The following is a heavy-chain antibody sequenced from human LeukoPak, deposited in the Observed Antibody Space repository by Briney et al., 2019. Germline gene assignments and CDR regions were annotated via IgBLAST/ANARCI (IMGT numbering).Heavy chain of an antibody. V-gene: IGHV3-48*02. CDR1: GFTFSSYT. CDR2: ITSSGSTV. Sequence: GGSLRLSCAASGFTFSSYTMNWVRQAPGKGREGFSYITSSGSTVYYAASVKGRFTISRDNAKNSLYLQMKSPTDEDTAVYFCARVGSSSKSYYYMDVWGKGTTVTVSS. D-gene: IGHD2-2*01. J-gene: IGHJ6*03. CDR3: ARVGSSSKSYYYMDV.